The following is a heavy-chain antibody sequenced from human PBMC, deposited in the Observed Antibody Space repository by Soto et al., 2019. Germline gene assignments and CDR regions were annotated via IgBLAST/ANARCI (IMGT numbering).Heavy chain of an antibody. Sequence: ASVKVSCKASGYTFTSYAIHWLRQAPGQTLEWMGWINAGNGNTKYSDNFQGRVTITRDTSASTAYMELSSLIFEDTAVYYCAKGFEYYYYAMDVWGQGTTVTVSS. J-gene: IGHJ6*02. CDR2: INAGNGNT. CDR1: GYTFTSYA. V-gene: IGHV1-3*01. CDR3: AKGFEYYYYAMDV. D-gene: IGHD3-9*01.